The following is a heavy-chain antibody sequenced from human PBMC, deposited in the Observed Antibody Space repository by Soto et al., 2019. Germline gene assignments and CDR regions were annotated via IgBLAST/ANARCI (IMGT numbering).Heavy chain of an antibody. J-gene: IGHJ4*02. Sequence: QLLESGPGLVKPSETLSLTCTVSGGSISSSSYYWGWIRQPPGKGLEWIGSIYYSGSTYYNPSLKSRVTISVDTSKNQFSLKLSSVAAADTAVYYCARQMTTVTIWRWGIDYWGQGTLVTVSS. CDR1: GGSISSSSYY. CDR2: IYYSGST. V-gene: IGHV4-39*01. CDR3: ARQMTTVTIWRWGIDY. D-gene: IGHD4-17*01.